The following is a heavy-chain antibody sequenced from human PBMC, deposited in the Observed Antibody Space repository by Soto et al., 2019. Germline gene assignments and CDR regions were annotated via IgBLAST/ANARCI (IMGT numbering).Heavy chain of an antibody. J-gene: IGHJ4*02. CDR1: GYSFTSYW. Sequence: GESLKISCKGSGYSFTSYWIGWVRQMPGKGLEWMGIIYPGDSDTRYSPSFQGQVTISADKSISTAYLQWSSLKASDTAMYYCARRYSSSWLGTSLYYFDYWGQGTLVTVSS. CDR2: IYPGDSDT. V-gene: IGHV5-51*01. CDR3: ARRYSSSWLGTSLYYFDY. D-gene: IGHD6-13*01.